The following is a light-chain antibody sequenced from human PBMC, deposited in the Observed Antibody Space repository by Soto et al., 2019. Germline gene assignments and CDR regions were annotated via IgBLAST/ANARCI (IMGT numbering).Light chain of an antibody. CDR1: QSINRY. V-gene: IGKV1-39*01. CDR2: AAS. J-gene: IGKJ4*01. CDR3: QQSYRTPPLT. Sequence: DIQMTQSPPSLSASVGDRVLITCRTSQSINRYINWYQYKPGKAPNLLIYAASSLQSGVPSRFSGSGSGTYFTLTIRSLXPEDFASYYCQQSYRTPPLTFGGGTKVDTK.